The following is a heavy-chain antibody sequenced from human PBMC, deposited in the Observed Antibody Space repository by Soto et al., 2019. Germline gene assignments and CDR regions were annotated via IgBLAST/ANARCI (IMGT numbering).Heavy chain of an antibody. D-gene: IGHD3-3*01. CDR2: INAGNGNT. J-gene: IGHJ4*02. CDR1: GYTFTSYA. CDR3: ATDFWKRQGVLADH. V-gene: IGHV1-3*01. Sequence: QVQLVQSGAEVREPGASVKDSCKASGYTFTSYAIPWVRQAPEKRPEWMGWINAGNGNTKYSQQFQRRVTITRDTSASTAYIELSRMLAEDTAVYSWATDFWKRQGVLADHWGQGTLFTV.